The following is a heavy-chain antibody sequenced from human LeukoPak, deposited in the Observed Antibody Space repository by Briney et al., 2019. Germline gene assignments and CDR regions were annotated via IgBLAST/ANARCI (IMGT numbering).Heavy chain of an antibody. Sequence: SETLSLTCTVSGGSISSSSYHWGLIRQPPGKELEWIGTIYYSGSTYYNPSLKSRVTISVDTSKNQFSPKLSSVIAADTAVYYCARRVYSSSSGFDYWGQGTLVTVSS. CDR3: ARRVYSSSSGFDY. D-gene: IGHD6-13*01. CDR1: GGSISSSSYH. J-gene: IGHJ4*02. CDR2: IYYSGST. V-gene: IGHV4-39*01.